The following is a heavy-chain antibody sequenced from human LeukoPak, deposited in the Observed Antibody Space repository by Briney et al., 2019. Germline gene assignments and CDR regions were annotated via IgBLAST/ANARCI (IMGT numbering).Heavy chain of an antibody. D-gene: IGHD3/OR15-3a*01. CDR1: GFTFSSYG. CDR2: IRYDGSNK. CDR3: ALTLDETPYFDY. J-gene: IGHJ4*02. V-gene: IGHV3-30*02. Sequence: GGSLRLSCAASGFTFSSYGMHWVRQAPGKGLEWVAFIRYDGSNKYYADSVKGRFTISRDNSKNTLYLQMNSLRAEDTAVYYCALTLDETPYFDYWGQGTLVTVSS.